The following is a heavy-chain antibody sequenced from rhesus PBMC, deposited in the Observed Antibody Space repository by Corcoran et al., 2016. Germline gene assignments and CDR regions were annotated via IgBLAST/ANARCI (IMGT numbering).Heavy chain of an antibody. CDR3: ASAPPYNFWTGFPDY. CDR2: IYGSSGST. D-gene: IGHD3-3*01. V-gene: IGHV4-76*01. CDR1: GGSISGGYD. Sequence: QVQLQESGPGVVKPSETLSLTCAVSGGSISGGYDWRWIRQPPGKGLEWIGDIYGSSGSTNYNPSLKNRVSISKDASKNEFSLKLSSVTAADTAVDYCASAPPYNFWTGFPDYWGQGVLVTVSS. J-gene: IGHJ4*01.